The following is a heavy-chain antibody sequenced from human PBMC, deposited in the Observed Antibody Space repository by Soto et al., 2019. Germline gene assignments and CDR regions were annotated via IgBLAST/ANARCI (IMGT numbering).Heavy chain of an antibody. CDR2: IYPGDSDT. Sequence: GESLKISCKGSGYSFTSYWIGWVRQMPGKGLEWMGIIYPGDSDTRYSPSFQGQVTISADKSISTAYLQWSSLKASDTAMYYCARQLNDDFSPYYYYYGMDVWGQGTTVTVSS. D-gene: IGHD3-3*01. V-gene: IGHV5-51*01. CDR1: GYSFTSYW. J-gene: IGHJ6*02. CDR3: ARQLNDDFSPYYYYYGMDV.